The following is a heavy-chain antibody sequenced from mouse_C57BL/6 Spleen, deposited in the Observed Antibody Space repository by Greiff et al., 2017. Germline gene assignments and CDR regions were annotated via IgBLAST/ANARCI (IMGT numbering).Heavy chain of an antibody. J-gene: IGHJ2*01. V-gene: IGHV5-16*01. CDR2: INYDGSST. Sequence: EVKLVESEGGLVQPGSSMKLSCTASGFTFSDYYMAWVRQVPEKGLEWVANINYDGSSTYYLDSLKSRFIISRDNAKNILYLQMSSLKSEDTATYYCARLRQGGYYFDYWGQGTTLTVSS. CDR3: ARLRQGGYYFDY. D-gene: IGHD2-12*01. CDR1: GFTFSDYY.